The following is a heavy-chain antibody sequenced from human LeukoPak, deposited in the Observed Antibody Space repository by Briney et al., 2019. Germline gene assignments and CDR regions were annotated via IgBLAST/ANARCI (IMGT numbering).Heavy chain of an antibody. Sequence: SETLSLTCTVSGGSISSGSYYWSWIRQPAGTGLEWIGRIYTSGSTNYNPSLKSRVTISVDTSKNQFSLKLSSVTAADTAVYYCARAGGYSYGYFDYWGQGTLVTVSS. D-gene: IGHD5-18*01. CDR2: IYTSGST. J-gene: IGHJ4*02. CDR1: GGSISSGSYY. CDR3: ARAGGYSYGYFDY. V-gene: IGHV4-61*02.